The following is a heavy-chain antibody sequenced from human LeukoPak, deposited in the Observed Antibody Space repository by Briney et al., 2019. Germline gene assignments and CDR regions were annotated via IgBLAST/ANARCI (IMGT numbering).Heavy chain of an antibody. Sequence: GGSLRLSCAASGXTFSSYAMSWVRQAPGKGLEWVSVISGSGGSTYSAESVKGRFTISRDNSKNTLYLQMNSLRVEDTAVYYCAKGPRASGWTYFDYWGQGTLVTVSS. J-gene: IGHJ4*02. CDR2: ISGSGGST. CDR3: AKGPRASGWTYFDY. V-gene: IGHV3-23*01. D-gene: IGHD6-19*01. CDR1: GXTFSSYA.